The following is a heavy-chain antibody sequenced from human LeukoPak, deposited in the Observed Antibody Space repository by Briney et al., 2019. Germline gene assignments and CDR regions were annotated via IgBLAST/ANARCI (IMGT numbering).Heavy chain of an antibody. V-gene: IGHV1-2*02. CDR3: ARDGYSSSWRFDP. CDR2: INPNSGGT. J-gene: IGHJ5*02. CDR1: GYTFTGYY. D-gene: IGHD6-13*01. Sequence: ASVKVSCKASGYTFTGYYMHWVRQAPGQGLEWMGWINPNSGGTNYARKFQGRVTMTRDTSISTAYMELSRLRSDDTAVYYCARDGYSSSWRFDPWGQGTLVTVSS.